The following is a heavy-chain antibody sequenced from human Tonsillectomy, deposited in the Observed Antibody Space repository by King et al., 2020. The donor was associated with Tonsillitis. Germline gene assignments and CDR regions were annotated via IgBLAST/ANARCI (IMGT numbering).Heavy chain of an antibody. CDR1: GFTVRSNH. D-gene: IGHD2-8*01. CDR3: AREKVYAPGRRYCMDV. Sequence: VQLVESGGGLIQPGGSLTLSCAASGFTVRSNHVHWVRQAPGKGLEWVSIFYNVGSTYYADSVKGRFTVSRDNPKNTVYLQMNRLRVEDTAVYFCAREKVYAPGRRYCMDVWGQGTTVTVSS. V-gene: IGHV3-53*01. J-gene: IGHJ6*02. CDR2: FYNVGST.